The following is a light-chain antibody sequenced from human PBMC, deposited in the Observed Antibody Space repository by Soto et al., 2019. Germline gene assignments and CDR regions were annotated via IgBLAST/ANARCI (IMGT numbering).Light chain of an antibody. CDR3: QQYTGPPTT. J-gene: IGKJ5*01. Sequence: EIILTQSPDTLSLSPGERATLSCRASQTVSSNYLAWCQQRPGQAPRLLIYGASTRAAGIPDRFSGSGSGTDFTLTITRLEPEDSAVYFCQQYTGPPTTFGQGRRLEIK. CDR1: QTVSSNY. CDR2: GAS. V-gene: IGKV3-20*01.